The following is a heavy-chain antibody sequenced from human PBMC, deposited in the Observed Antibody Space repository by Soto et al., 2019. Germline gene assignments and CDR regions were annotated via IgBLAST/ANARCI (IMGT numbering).Heavy chain of an antibody. D-gene: IGHD2-8*01. Sequence: GGSLRLSCSAPGFTFSSFAMSGVRQAPGKGLEWVSALSGSGVTTYYADSVKGRFTISRDNSKNTLYLQLNSLRAEDTAVYYCAKPPGHCTNGVCGTTYYYYYYGLDVWGQGTTVTVSS. CDR3: AKPPGHCTNGVCGTTYYYYYYGLDV. J-gene: IGHJ6*02. CDR2: LSGSGVTT. V-gene: IGHV3-23*01. CDR1: GFTFSSFA.